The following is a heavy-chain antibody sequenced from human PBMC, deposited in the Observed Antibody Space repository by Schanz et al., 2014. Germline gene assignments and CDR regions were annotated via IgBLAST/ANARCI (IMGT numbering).Heavy chain of an antibody. CDR3: ARDTTWRLDL. CDR1: GGSISSATYY. Sequence: QVQLQESGPGLVKPSQTLSLTCTVSGGSISSATYYWSWVRQPAGKGLEWIGRIYSRGSSTYNPSHKTRLPISLDTSKNQFALTLTSLTAADTAVYYCARDTTWRLDLWGRGTLVTVSS. CDR2: IYSRGSS. V-gene: IGHV4-61*02. D-gene: IGHD1-1*01. J-gene: IGHJ2*01.